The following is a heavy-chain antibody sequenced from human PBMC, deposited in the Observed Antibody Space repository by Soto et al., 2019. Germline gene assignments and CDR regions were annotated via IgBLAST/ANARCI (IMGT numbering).Heavy chain of an antibody. Sequence: QVQLVQSGGEVKMPGASVKVSCKASGYTFTSYHITWVRQAPGQGLEWMGWISAYNGNTNYAQNFQGRVSMTTDSSTTTAYMELRNLRSHDTAVYYCARRTSSAWYLCDYWGLGTLVTVSS. CDR2: ISAYNGNT. V-gene: IGHV1-18*01. D-gene: IGHD6-19*01. CDR1: GYTFTSYH. J-gene: IGHJ4*02. CDR3: ARRTSSAWYLCDY.